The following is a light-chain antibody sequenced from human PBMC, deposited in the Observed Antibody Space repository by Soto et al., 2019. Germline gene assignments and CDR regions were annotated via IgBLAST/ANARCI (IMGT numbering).Light chain of an antibody. CDR3: SAHGGPNPYV. Sequence: QSALTQPPSASGSPGQSVAISCTGTASDIGGYTFVSWYQQHPGKAPKLLIYDVNKRPSGVPDRFSGSKSGNTASLTVSGLQAEDEADYYRSAHGGPNPYVFGTRTKLTVL. V-gene: IGLV2-8*01. J-gene: IGLJ1*01. CDR1: ASDIGGYTF. CDR2: DVN.